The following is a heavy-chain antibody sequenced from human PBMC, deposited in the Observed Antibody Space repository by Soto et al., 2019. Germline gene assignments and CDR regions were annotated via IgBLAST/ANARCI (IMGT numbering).Heavy chain of an antibody. CDR3: ATNSYGDIFDDY. CDR1: GGSISSGDYY. J-gene: IGHJ4*02. Sequence: QVQLQESGPGLVKPSQTLSLTCTVSGGSISSGDYYWSWIRQPPGKGLEWIGYIYYSGSTYYNPSITRRVTISVDTSKNQFSQKLSSVTAAAAAVYCCATNSYGDIFDDYWGQGTLVTVSS. CDR2: IYYSGST. D-gene: IGHD5-18*01. V-gene: IGHV4-30-4*01.